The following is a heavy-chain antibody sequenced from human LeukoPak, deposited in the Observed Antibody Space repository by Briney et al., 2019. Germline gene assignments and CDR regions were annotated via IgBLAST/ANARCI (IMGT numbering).Heavy chain of an antibody. J-gene: IGHJ4*02. CDR1: GFNIRDHY. D-gene: IGHD1-14*01. CDR3: VRPEDLGTLYY. CDR2: LSGALNII. Sequence: GGSLRLSCAASGFNIRDHYMGWIRQAPGKGLEWVSYLSGALNIIYYADSVKGRFTISRDIANNSLSLQMTGLRADDTAIYFCVRPEDLGTLYYWGQGILVTVSS. V-gene: IGHV3-11*04.